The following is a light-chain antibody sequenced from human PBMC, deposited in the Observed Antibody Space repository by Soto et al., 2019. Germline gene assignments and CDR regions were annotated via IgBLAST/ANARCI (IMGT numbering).Light chain of an antibody. CDR2: DVS. Sequence: SALTQPRSVSGSPGQSVTISCTGTSSDVGGYNYVSWYQQHPGKAPKLMIYDVSKRPSGVPDRFSGSKSGNTASLTISGLQAEDEADYYCCSYAGSYTLWVFGTGTKLTVL. CDR3: CSYAGSYTLWV. CDR1: SSDVGGYNY. V-gene: IGLV2-11*01. J-gene: IGLJ1*01.